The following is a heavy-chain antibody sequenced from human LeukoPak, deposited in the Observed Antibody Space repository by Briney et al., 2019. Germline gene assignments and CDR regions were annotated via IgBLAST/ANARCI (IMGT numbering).Heavy chain of an antibody. V-gene: IGHV3-11*04. CDR1: GFTFSDYY. J-gene: IGHJ3*02. Sequence: PGGSLRLSCAASGFTFSDYYMSWIRQAPGKGLEWVSYISSSGSTIYYADSVKGRFTISRDNAKNTLYLQMNSLRAEDTAVYYCARDPDAYARYAFDIWGQGTMVTVSS. CDR3: ARDPDAYARYAFDI. CDR2: ISSSGSTI.